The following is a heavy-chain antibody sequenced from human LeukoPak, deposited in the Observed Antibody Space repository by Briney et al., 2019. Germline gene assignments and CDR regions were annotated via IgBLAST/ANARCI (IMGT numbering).Heavy chain of an antibody. Sequence: ASVKVSCKVSGYTLTELSMHWVRQAPGKGLEWMGGFDPEDGETIYAQKFQGRVTMTEDTSTDTAYMELSSLRSEDTAVYYCAKVSVGYGDTDDCYFDYWGRGTLVTVSS. D-gene: IGHD3-3*01. CDR3: AKVSVGYGDTDDCYFDY. J-gene: IGHJ4*02. CDR1: GYTLTELS. V-gene: IGHV1-24*01. CDR2: FDPEDGET.